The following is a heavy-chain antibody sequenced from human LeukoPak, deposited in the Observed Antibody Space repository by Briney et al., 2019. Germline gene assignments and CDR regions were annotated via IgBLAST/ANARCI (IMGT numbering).Heavy chain of an antibody. Sequence: SETLSLTCAVYGGSFSGYYWSWIRQPPGKGLEWIGEINHSGSTNYNPSLKSRVTISVDTSKNQFSLKLSSVTAADTAVYYCARANHGFDYWGQGTLVTVSS. CDR3: ARANHGFDY. J-gene: IGHJ4*02. CDR2: INHSGST. CDR1: GGSFSGYY. V-gene: IGHV4-34*01. D-gene: IGHD4-17*01.